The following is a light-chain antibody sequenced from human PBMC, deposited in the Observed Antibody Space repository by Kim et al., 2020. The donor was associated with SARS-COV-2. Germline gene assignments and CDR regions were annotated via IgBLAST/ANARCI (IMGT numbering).Light chain of an antibody. CDR3: QQYGTSPCT. CDR2: DAS. CDR1: QSVAGDY. J-gene: IGKJ2*02. Sequence: FPGETATLSCRASQSVAGDYFAWYQQKPGQAPRLLICDASTRATGIADRFSGSGSGTDFSLTISRLEPEDFAVYYCQQYGTSPCTFGQGTNLEI. V-gene: IGKV3-20*01.